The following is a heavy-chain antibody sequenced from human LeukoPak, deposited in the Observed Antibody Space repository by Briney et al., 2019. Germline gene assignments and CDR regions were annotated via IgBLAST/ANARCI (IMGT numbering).Heavy chain of an antibody. Sequence: GGSLRLSCAASGFTFSSYAMHWVRQAPGKGLERVAVISSDGSNEYYAGSVKGRFTIARDNAKNTLFLHMNSLISEDTALYYCAKDRSIVGATGGDYWGQGTLVTVSS. V-gene: IGHV3-30-3*01. CDR2: ISSDGSNE. CDR1: GFTFSSYA. J-gene: IGHJ4*02. D-gene: IGHD1-26*01. CDR3: AKDRSIVGATGGDY.